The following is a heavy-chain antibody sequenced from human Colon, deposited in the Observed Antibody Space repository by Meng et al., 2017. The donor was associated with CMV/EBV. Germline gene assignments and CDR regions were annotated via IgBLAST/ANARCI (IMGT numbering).Heavy chain of an antibody. CDR1: GLNCSRDS. Sequence: GSGLNCSRDSMKWVREAPGKGLEWVSYISRSNSYIYYADAVKGRFTNSRDNAKNALYLKMNSLRAEDTAVYYCARDPAGRGTDFDYWGQGTLVTVSS. CDR2: ISRSNSYI. D-gene: IGHD3-16*01. V-gene: IGHV3-21*01. J-gene: IGHJ4*02. CDR3: ARDPAGRGTDFDY.